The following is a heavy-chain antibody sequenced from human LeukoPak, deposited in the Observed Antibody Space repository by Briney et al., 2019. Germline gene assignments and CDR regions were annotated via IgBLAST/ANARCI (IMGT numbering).Heavy chain of an antibody. V-gene: IGHV3-13*01. J-gene: IGHJ2*01. Sequence: GGSLRLSCAASGFTFSSYDVHWVRQATGKGLEWVSAIGTAGDTYYPGSVKGRFTISRENAKNSLYLQMNSLRAGDTAVYYCARDVSYCGGDCYSYFDLWGRGTLVTVSS. CDR2: IGTAGDT. D-gene: IGHD2-21*02. CDR1: GFTFSSYD. CDR3: ARDVSYCGGDCYSYFDL.